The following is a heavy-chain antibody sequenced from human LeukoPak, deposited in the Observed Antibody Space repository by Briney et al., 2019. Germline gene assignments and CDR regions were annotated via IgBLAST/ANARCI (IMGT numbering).Heavy chain of an antibody. V-gene: IGHV1-2*02. D-gene: IGHD3-10*01. CDR3: ARGPRITMVQGVTLTFDY. CDR1: GYTFTGYY. Sequence: ASVKVSCKASGYTFTGYYMHWERQAPGQGLEWMGWINPNSGGTNYAQKFQGRVTMTRDTSISTAYMELSRLRSDDTAVYYCARGPRITMVQGVTLTFDYWGQGTLVTVSS. CDR2: INPNSGGT. J-gene: IGHJ4*02.